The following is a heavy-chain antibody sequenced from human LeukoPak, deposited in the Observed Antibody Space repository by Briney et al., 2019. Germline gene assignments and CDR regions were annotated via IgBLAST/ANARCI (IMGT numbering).Heavy chain of an antibody. CDR2: INSGSSTR. J-gene: IGHJ4*02. D-gene: IGHD3-22*01. CDR3: LRGDSRDY. CDR1: GFTFGTYT. V-gene: IGHV3-21*01. Sequence: PGGSLRLSCAASGFTFGTYTMNWARQAPGKGLEWVSSINSGSSTRHYADSVKDRSTISRDNAQNSLYLQMNSLRADDAAVYYCLRGDSRDYWGQGTLVTVSS.